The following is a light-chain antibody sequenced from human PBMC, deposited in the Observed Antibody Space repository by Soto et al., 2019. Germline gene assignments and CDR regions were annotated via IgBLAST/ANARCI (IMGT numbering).Light chain of an antibody. Sequence: QSVLTQPPSVSGAPGQRVTLSCTGNSSNLGAGYDVHWYQQLPGAAPKLVIFGNRNRPSGVPERFSGSKSGTSASLPITGLQAEDEADYYCAAWDDRLRGPVFGGGTKLTVL. V-gene: IGLV1-40*01. CDR3: AAWDDRLRGPV. CDR2: GNR. J-gene: IGLJ3*02. CDR1: SSNLGAGYD.